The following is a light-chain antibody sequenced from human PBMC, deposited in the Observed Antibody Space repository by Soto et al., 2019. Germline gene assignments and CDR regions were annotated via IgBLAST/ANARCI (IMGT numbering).Light chain of an antibody. V-gene: IGKV3D-20*02. CDR3: HQRINWPPIT. Sequence: EIVLTQSPGTLSLSPGERATLSCRTSQSVNSRHLAWYQQKPAQAPRLLIYGASSRATGIPDRFSGSGSGTDFALTISSLEPEDFAVYYCHQRINWPPITFGQGTRLEIK. J-gene: IGKJ5*01. CDR1: QSVNSRH. CDR2: GAS.